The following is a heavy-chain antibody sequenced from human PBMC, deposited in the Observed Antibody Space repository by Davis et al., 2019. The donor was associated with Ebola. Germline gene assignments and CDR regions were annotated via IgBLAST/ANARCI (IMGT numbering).Heavy chain of an antibody. J-gene: IGHJ4*02. V-gene: IGHV3-73*01. CDR1: GFTFSAPA. CDR3: AKEGGNDFFDY. Sequence: GESLKISCAASGFTFSAPAMHWVRQASGKGLEWVGRIRNKTNNYATSYAESVKGRFIVSRDDSKNMAYLQLSSLRAEDTAMYYCAKEGGNDFFDYWGQGTLVTVSS. CDR2: IRNKTNNYAT.